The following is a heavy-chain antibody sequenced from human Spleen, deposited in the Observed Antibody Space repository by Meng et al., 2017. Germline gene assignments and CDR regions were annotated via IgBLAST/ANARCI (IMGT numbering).Heavy chain of an antibody. Sequence: ASVKVSCKASGYTFTSYGISWVRQAPGQGLEWMGWISPDSGDTNYAQKLQGRVTMTTDTSTSTAYMELRSLRSDDTALYFCARDDPFSSSWFAFDIWGQGTLVTVSS. CDR3: ARDDPFSSSWFAFDI. CDR1: GYTFTSYG. J-gene: IGHJ3*02. CDR2: ISPDSGDT. D-gene: IGHD6-13*01. V-gene: IGHV1-18*01.